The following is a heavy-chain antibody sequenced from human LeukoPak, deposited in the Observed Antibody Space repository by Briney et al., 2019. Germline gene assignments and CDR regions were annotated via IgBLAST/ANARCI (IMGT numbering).Heavy chain of an antibody. CDR3: ARAPAGTDAFDI. J-gene: IGHJ3*02. Sequence: GASVKVSCKASGGTFSSYAISWVRQAPGQGLEWMGRIIPILGIANYAQKFQGRVTITADKSTSTAYMELSSLRSEDTAVYYCARAPAGTDAFDIWGQGTMVTVSS. CDR1: GGTFSSYA. V-gene: IGHV1-69*04. CDR2: IIPILGIA. D-gene: IGHD6-13*01.